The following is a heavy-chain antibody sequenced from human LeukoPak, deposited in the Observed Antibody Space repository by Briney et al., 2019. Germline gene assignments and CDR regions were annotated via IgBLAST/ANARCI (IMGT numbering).Heavy chain of an antibody. CDR2: ISAYNGNT. J-gene: IGHJ6*02. Sequence: APVKVSCKTSGGTFSSSAITWVRQAPGQGLEWMGWISAYNGNTNYAQKLQGRVTMTTDTSTSTAYMELRSLRSDDTAVYYCARDGHYYGSGSYDPYYYYGMDVWGQGTTVTVSS. CDR1: GGTFSSSA. CDR3: ARDGHYYGSGSYDPYYYYGMDV. D-gene: IGHD3-10*01. V-gene: IGHV1-18*01.